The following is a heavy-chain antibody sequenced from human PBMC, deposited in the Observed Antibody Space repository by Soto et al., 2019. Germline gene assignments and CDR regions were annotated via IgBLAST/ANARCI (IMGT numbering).Heavy chain of an antibody. CDR2: INHSGST. CDR3: ARRLVAAAGNGESIDY. J-gene: IGHJ4*02. D-gene: IGHD6-13*01. Sequence: PSETLSLTCAVYGGSFSGYYWSWIRQPPGNGLEWIGEINHSGSTNYNPSLESRVTLSVDTSKNQFSLNLNSVTAADTAVYYCARRLVAAAGNGESIDYWGQGTLVTVSS. V-gene: IGHV4-34*01. CDR1: GGSFSGYY.